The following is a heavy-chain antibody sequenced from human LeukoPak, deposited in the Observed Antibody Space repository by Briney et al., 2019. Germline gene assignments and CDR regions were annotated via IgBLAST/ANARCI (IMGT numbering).Heavy chain of an antibody. CDR3: AKRVVAATSYYFDY. CDR2: ISGSGGST. CDR1: GFTFSSYA. D-gene: IGHD2-15*01. J-gene: IGHJ4*02. Sequence: GGSLRLSCVASGFTFSSYAMSWVRQAPGKGLEWVSTISGSGGSTNYADSVKGRFTISRDNSKNTLSLQMNSLRAEDTAVYYCAKRVVAATSYYFDYWGQGSLVTVSS. V-gene: IGHV3-23*01.